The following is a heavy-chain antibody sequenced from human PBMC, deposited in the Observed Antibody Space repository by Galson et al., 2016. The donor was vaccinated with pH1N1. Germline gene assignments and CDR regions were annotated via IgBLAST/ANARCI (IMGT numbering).Heavy chain of an antibody. CDR3: ARVEVFSNRRRVWFDP. Sequence: LTCSVYGGSFSDYYWSWIRQPPGKGLEWIGDISPSGITNYNPSLKSRLTISIDTTKKQFSLKVNSMTAADTAIYYCARVEVFSNRRRVWFDPWGQGTLVTVSS. J-gene: IGHJ5*02. CDR2: ISPSGIT. CDR1: GGSFSDYY. V-gene: IGHV4-34*01. D-gene: IGHD4-11*01.